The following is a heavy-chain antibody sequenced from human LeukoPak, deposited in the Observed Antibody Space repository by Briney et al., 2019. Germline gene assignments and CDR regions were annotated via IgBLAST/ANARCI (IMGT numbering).Heavy chain of an antibody. D-gene: IGHD2-2*02. CDR1: GFTFSSYG. V-gene: IGHV3-30*03. CDR2: ISYDGSNK. Sequence: GGSLRLSCAASGFTFSSYGMHWVRQAPGKGLEWVAVISYDGSNKYYADSVKGRFTISRDNSKNTLYLQMNSLRSDDTAVYYCARGDIVVLPAGIPHNWFDPWGQGTLVTVSS. J-gene: IGHJ5*02. CDR3: ARGDIVVLPAGIPHNWFDP.